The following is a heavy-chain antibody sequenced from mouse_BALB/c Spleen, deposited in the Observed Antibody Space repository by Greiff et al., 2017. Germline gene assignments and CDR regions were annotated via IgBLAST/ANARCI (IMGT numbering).Heavy chain of an antibody. CDR1: GYTFTSYT. J-gene: IGHJ4*01. D-gene: IGHD2-10*02. V-gene: IGHV1-4*01. Sequence: VQLQQSGAELARPGASVKMSCKASGYTFTSYTMHWVKQRPGQGLEWIGYINPSSGYTNYNQKFKDKATLTADKSSSTAYMHLSSLTSEDYAVYYCAREYGNYGGYAMDYWGQGTSVTVSS. CDR2: INPSSGYT. CDR3: AREYGNYGGYAMDY.